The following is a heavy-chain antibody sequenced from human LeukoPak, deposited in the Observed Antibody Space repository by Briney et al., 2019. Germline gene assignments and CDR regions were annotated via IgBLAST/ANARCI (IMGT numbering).Heavy chain of an antibody. Sequence: SQTLSLTFAISGDSGSIHSSAWNWIRQSPSRGLEWLGRTYYRAEWLEDYAVSVKSRIRISPDTSKKQFSLPLDSVTPEDTAVYYCARGSSWYAYWGEGTLVTVSS. CDR3: ARGSSWYAY. J-gene: IGHJ4*02. V-gene: IGHV6-1*01. CDR1: GDSGSIHSSA. D-gene: IGHD6-13*01. CDR2: TYYRAEWLE.